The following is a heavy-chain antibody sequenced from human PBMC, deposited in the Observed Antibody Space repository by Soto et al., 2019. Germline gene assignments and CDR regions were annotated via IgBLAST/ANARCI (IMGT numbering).Heavy chain of an antibody. V-gene: IGHV1-69*01. CDR1: RVAFSKFI. CDR3: AKVRYSIPMGYYYGMDV. CDR2: IIPIVGTA. Sequence: QAQLEQSGGEVKKPGSSVKVSCKASRVAFSKFIVTWVRQAPGLGLEWVGGIIPIVGTANYAQKFQGRVTITADESTITSYMEVNNLRSEDTAVYYCAKVRYSIPMGYYYGMDVWGQGTTVTVSS. D-gene: IGHD1-26*01. J-gene: IGHJ6*02.